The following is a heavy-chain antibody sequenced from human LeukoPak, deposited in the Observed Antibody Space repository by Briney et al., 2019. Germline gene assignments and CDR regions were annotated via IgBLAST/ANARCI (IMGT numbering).Heavy chain of an antibody. Sequence: ESGPTLVKPTQTLTLTCTFSGFSLSTSGVGVVWIRQPPGKALEWIGYIYDSGSTNYNASLKSRVTISVDTSKNQFSLKLSSVTAADTAVYYCALGGHSYYGMDVWGQGTTVTVSS. CDR2: IYDSGST. V-gene: IGHV4-61*08. CDR1: GFSLSTSGVG. D-gene: IGHD3-10*01. J-gene: IGHJ6*02. CDR3: ALGGHSYYGMDV.